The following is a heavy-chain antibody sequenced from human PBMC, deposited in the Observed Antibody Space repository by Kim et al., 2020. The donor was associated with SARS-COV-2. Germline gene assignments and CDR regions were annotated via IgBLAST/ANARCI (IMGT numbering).Heavy chain of an antibody. CDR2: IYSGGST. J-gene: IGHJ3*02. Sequence: GGSLRLSCAASGFTVSSNYMSWVRQAPGKGPEWVSVIYSGGSTHYADSVKGRFTISRDNSKNTLYLQMNSLRAEDTAVYYCARDTRGFDAFDIWGQGTMVTVSS. CDR1: GFTVSSNY. D-gene: IGHD5-12*01. V-gene: IGHV3-53*01. CDR3: ARDTRGFDAFDI.